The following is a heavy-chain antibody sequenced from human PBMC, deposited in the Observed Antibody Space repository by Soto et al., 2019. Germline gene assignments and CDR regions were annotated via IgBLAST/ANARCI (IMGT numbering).Heavy chain of an antibody. Sequence: GGSLRLSCAASGFTFSSYGMHWVRQAPGKGLEWVAVISYDGSNKYCADSVKGRFTISRDNSKNTLYLQMNSLRAEDTAVYYCATLGTNGDYEQVFDYWGQGTLVTVSS. CDR2: ISYDGSNK. CDR3: ATLGTNGDYEQVFDY. V-gene: IGHV3-30*03. D-gene: IGHD4-17*01. CDR1: GFTFSSYG. J-gene: IGHJ4*02.